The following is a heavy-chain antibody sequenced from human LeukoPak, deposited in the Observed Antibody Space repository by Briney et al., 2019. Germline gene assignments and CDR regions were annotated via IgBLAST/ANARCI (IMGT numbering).Heavy chain of an antibody. CDR3: ARDHSYYFGSQTSTLDV. D-gene: IGHD3-10*01. Sequence: SETLSLTCTISGASISTGGFYGTWICQPPGEGLEWLGYIYYTGSVDSNASLKSRLTISLDTSKNQFSLKLNSVTAADTAVYYCARDHSYYFGSQTSTLDVWGQGTAVTVSS. CDR2: IYYTGSV. CDR1: GASISTGGFY. V-gene: IGHV4-31*03. J-gene: IGHJ6*02.